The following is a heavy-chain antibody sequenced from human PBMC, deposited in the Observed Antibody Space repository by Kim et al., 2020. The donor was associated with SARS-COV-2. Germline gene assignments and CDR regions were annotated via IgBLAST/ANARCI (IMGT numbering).Heavy chain of an antibody. CDR2: IWFDGSNE. V-gene: IGHV3-33*01. D-gene: IGHD3-9*01. CDR1: GFTFRNYG. CDR3: ARDYLTGYYIALDY. Sequence: GGSLRLSCAASGFTFRNYGMHWVRQAPGKGLEWVAVIWFDGSNEYYADSVKGRFTISRDNSKNMLYLQMNSLRAEDTAVYYCARDYLTGYYIALDYWGQGTLVTVSS. J-gene: IGHJ4*02.